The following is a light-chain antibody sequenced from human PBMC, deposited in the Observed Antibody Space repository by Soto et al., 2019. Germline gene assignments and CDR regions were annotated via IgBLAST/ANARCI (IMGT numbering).Light chain of an antibody. Sequence: DIQMTQSPSTLSASVEDRVTITWRASQSISSWLAGYQQKPGKAPNLLIYEASRLESAVPSRFSGSAYGTEFTLTINSLQPDDFATYFCHQYSSYPETFGQGTKVDIK. V-gene: IGKV1-5*03. CDR1: QSISSW. CDR2: EAS. CDR3: HQYSSYPET. J-gene: IGKJ1*01.